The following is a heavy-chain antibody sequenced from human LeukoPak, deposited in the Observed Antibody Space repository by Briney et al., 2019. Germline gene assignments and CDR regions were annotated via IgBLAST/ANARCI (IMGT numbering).Heavy chain of an antibody. CDR3: ARVGVGLLLTGHHPFDY. J-gene: IGHJ4*02. D-gene: IGHD3-9*01. V-gene: IGHV1-2*02. Sequence: RASVTVSCKASGYTFTGYYMHWVRQAPGQGLEWMGWINPNSGGTNYAQKFQGRVTMTRDTSISTAYMELSRLRSDDTAVYYCARVGVGLLLTGHHPFDYWGQGTLVTVSS. CDR2: INPNSGGT. CDR1: GYTFTGYY.